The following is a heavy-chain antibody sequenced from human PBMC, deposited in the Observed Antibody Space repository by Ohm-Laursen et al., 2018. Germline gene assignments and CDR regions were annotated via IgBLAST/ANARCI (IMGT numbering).Heavy chain of an antibody. D-gene: IGHD4-23*01. CDR1: GGSIRTYY. J-gene: IGHJ4*02. Sequence: TLSLTCSVSGGSIRTYYWNCIRQPAGKGLEWIGRVHSSGSTNYNPSLKSRVTMSVDTSKNQFSLKLSSVTAADTAVYYCARLRWYGGLEYYFDYWGQGTLVTVSS. V-gene: IGHV4-4*07. CDR3: ARLRWYGGLEYYFDY. CDR2: VHSSGST.